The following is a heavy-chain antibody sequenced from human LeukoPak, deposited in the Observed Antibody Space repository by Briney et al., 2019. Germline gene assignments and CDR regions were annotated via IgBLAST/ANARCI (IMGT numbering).Heavy chain of an antibody. Sequence: SETLSLTCTVSGGSISGYYWSWIRQPPGKGLEWIGYIYYSGSTNHNPSLKSRVTISVDTSKNQFSLKLSSVTAADTAVYYCARGPYSSSWSFDYWGQGTLVTVSS. D-gene: IGHD6-13*01. CDR2: IYYSGST. CDR3: ARGPYSSSWSFDY. V-gene: IGHV4-59*01. J-gene: IGHJ4*02. CDR1: GGSISGYY.